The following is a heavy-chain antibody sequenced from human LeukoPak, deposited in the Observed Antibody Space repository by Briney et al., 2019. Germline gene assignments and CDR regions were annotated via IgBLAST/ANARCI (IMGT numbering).Heavy chain of an antibody. D-gene: IGHD3-10*01. V-gene: IGHV4-59*01. CDR2: IYYSGST. Sequence: SETLSLTCTVSGGSISSYYWSWIRQPPGKGLEWIGYIYYSGSTNYNPSLKSRVTISVDTSKNQFSLKLSSVTAADTAVYYCARGRSSMVRGYYYYHMDVWGKGTTVTISS. J-gene: IGHJ6*03. CDR1: GGSISSYY. CDR3: ARGRSSMVRGYYYYHMDV.